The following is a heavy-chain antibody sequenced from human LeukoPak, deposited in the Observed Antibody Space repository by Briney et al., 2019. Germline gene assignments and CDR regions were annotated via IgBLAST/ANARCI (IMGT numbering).Heavy chain of an antibody. CDR1: GYTFTGFY. D-gene: IGHD1-26*01. J-gene: IGHJ4*02. Sequence: GASVKVSCKASGYTFTGFYMHWVRQAPGQGLEWMGWINPNSGGTNYAQKFQGRVTMTRDTSISTAYMELSRLRSDDTAVYYCARPYSGSYSEFDYWGQGTLVTVSS. CDR2: INPNSGGT. V-gene: IGHV1-2*02. CDR3: ARPYSGSYSEFDY.